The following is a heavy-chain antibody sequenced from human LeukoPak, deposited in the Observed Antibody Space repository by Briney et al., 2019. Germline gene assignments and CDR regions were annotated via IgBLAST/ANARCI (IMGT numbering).Heavy chain of an antibody. CDR3: AKAEDSMITFGGVDY. J-gene: IGHJ4*02. D-gene: IGHD3-16*01. CDR1: GFTFSSYE. V-gene: IGHV3-23*01. Sequence: GGSLRLSCAASGFTFSSYEMNWVRQAPGKGLEWVSAISGSGGSTYYADSVKGRFTISRDNSKNTLYLQMNSLRAEDTAVYYCAKAEDSMITFGGVDYWGQGTLVTVSS. CDR2: ISGSGGST.